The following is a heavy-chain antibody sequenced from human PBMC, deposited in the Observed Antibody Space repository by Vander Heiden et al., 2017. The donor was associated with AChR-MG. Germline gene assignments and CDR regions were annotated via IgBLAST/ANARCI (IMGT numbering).Heavy chain of an antibody. CDR2: INHSGGT. CDR1: GASFSDYS. Sequence: QVQLQQWGAGLLKPSETLSLTCTAYGASFSDYSWTWIRQPPGKGLEWIGEINHSGGTNYNPSLKSRITVLIDTSKNQFSLKPRSVTAADTAIYFCARGRTVFDYWDQGTLVTVSS. J-gene: IGHJ4*02. V-gene: IGHV4-34*01. CDR3: ARGRTVFDY. D-gene: IGHD4-17*01.